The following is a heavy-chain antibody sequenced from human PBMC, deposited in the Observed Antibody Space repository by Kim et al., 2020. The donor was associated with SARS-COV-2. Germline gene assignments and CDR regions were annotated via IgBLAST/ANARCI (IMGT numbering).Heavy chain of an antibody. Sequence: ASVKVSCKTSGHIFTRDSIHWVRQAPGQGLEWMGGIDCGNGNTIYSQKFQGRVTFTTDTSASTAYMELSFLRSEDSAVYYCLGGFYFDIW. CDR2: IDCGNGNT. D-gene: IGHD3-16*01. CDR1: GHIFTRDS. J-gene: IGHJ3*02. V-gene: IGHV1-3*01. CDR3: LGGFYFDI.